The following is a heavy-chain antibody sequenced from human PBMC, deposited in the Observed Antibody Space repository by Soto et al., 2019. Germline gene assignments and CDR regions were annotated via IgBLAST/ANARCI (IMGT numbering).Heavy chain of an antibody. Sequence: GGSLRLSCAASGFTFSSYWMSWVRQAPGKGLEWVANIKQDGSQKYYVDSVKGRFTISRDNAKNTVFLQMNSLRAEDTAVYYCAVLVVPAARVDVFFDYWGQGTLVTVSS. V-gene: IGHV3-7*01. J-gene: IGHJ4*02. CDR2: IKQDGSQK. CDR3: AVLVVPAARVDVFFDY. CDR1: GFTFSSYW. D-gene: IGHD2-2*01.